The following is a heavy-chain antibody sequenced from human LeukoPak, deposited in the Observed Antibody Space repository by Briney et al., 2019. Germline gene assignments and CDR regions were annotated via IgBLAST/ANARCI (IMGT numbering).Heavy chain of an antibody. CDR1: GYSISRGYH. V-gene: IGHV4-38-2*02. Sequence: SETLSLTCSVSGYSISRGYHWAWVRQPPGKGLEWIGSVHHNGATYYNPSLKSRVTISVDTSKNQFSLKLSSVTAADTAVYYCARGLRKRTKSLDYWGQGTLVTVSS. J-gene: IGHJ4*02. CDR2: VHHNGAT. CDR3: ARGLRKRTKSLDY. D-gene: IGHD4-17*01.